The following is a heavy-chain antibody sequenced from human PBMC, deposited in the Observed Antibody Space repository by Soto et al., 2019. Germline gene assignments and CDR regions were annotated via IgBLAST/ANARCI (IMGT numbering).Heavy chain of an antibody. CDR2: ISGSGGST. CDR1: GFTFSSYA. D-gene: IGHD3-10*01. CDR3: AKGYYYGSGSSGNWFDP. J-gene: IGHJ5*02. V-gene: IGHV3-23*01. Sequence: PGGSLRLSCTASGFTFSSYAMSWVRQAPGKGLEWVSAISGSGGSTYYADSVKGRFTISRDNSKNTLYLQMNSLRAEDTAVYYCAKGYYYGSGSSGNWFDPWGQGTLVTVSS.